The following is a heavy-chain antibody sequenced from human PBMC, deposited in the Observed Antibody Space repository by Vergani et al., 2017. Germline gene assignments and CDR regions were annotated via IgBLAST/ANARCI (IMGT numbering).Heavy chain of an antibody. CDR2: INPSGGST. J-gene: IGHJ4*02. V-gene: IGHV1-46*01. D-gene: IGHD1-26*01. CDR1: GYTFTSYY. Sequence: QVQLVQSGAEVKKPGASVKVSCKASGYTFTSYYMHWVRQAPGQGLEWMGIINPSGGSTSYAQKSQGRVTMTRDTSPSTVYMELSSLRSEDTAVYYCARDLIGGGSYERFDYWGQGTLVTVSS. CDR3: ARDLIGGGSYERFDY.